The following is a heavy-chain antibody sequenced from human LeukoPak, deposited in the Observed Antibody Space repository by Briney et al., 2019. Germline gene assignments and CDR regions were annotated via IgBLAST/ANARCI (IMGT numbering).Heavy chain of an antibody. J-gene: IGHJ3*02. D-gene: IGHD1-26*01. CDR3: ARDPLVGAHDAFDI. V-gene: IGHV4-4*07. Sequence: SETLSLTCTVSGGSISSYYWSWIRQPAGKGLEWIGRIYTSGSANYNPSLKSRVTMSVDTSKNQFSLKLSSVTAADTAVYYCARDPLVGAHDAFDIWGQGTMVTVSS. CDR2: IYTSGSA. CDR1: GGSISSYY.